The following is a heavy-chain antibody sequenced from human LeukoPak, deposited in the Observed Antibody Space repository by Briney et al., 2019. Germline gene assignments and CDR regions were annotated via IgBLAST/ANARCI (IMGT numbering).Heavy chain of an antibody. D-gene: IGHD5-12*01. CDR3: AKWRGSKFFYY. Sequence: GGSLRLSCAASGFTFTTYALHWVRQAPGKGLEYVSAISSDGGSTYYANSVKGRFTISRDNSKNTLYLQMGSLRAEDTAVYYCAKWRGSKFFYYWGQGTLVTVSS. V-gene: IGHV3-64*01. CDR2: ISSDGGST. CDR1: GFTFTTYA. J-gene: IGHJ4*01.